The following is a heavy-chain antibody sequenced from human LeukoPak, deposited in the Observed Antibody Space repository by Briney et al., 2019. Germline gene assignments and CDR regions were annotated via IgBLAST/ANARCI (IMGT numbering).Heavy chain of an antibody. Sequence: PGGSLRLSCAASGFTFSNYDMNWVRQAPGKGLEWVSHISTGGSNRYYADSVKGRFTISRDNAKNSLYLQMNSLRAEDTAVYYCARHSVAAADIDYWGQGTLVTVSS. J-gene: IGHJ4*02. CDR2: ISTGGSNR. D-gene: IGHD6-13*01. V-gene: IGHV3-48*03. CDR1: GFTFSNYD. CDR3: ARHSVAAADIDY.